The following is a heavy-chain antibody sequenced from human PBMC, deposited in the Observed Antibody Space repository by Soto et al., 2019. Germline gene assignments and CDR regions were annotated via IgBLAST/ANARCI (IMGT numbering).Heavy chain of an antibody. CDR1: GDSVSSNSAA. CDR2: TYFRAKWFN. CDR3: GRDDLAVGYGMDV. J-gene: IGHJ6*02. V-gene: IGHV6-1*01. Sequence: PSQTLSLTCVISGDSVSSNSAAWNWIRQSPSRGLEWLGRTYFRAKWFNDYAVSVKSRISINPDTSKNQISLQLKSVTPDDTAVYSCGRDDLAVGYGMDVWGQGTKVTVYS. D-gene: IGHD1-26*01.